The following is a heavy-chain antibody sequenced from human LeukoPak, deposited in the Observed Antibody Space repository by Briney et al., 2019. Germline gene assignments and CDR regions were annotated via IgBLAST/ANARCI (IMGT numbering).Heavy chain of an antibody. CDR1: GFTFSSYG. D-gene: IGHD3-3*01. J-gene: IGHJ6*02. CDR3: AKDELRFLEWLSRMDV. Sequence: GGSLRLSCAASGFTFSSYGMHWVRQAPGKGLEWVAVISYDGSNKYYADSVKGRFTISRDNSKNTLYLQMNSLRAEDAAVYYCAKDELRFLEWLSRMDVWGQGTTVTVSS. V-gene: IGHV3-30*18. CDR2: ISYDGSNK.